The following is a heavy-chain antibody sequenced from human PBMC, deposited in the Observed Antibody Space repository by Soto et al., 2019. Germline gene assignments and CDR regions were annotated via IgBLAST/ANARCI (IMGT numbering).Heavy chain of an antibody. V-gene: IGHV4-34*01. Sequence: SETLSLTCAVYGGSFSGYYWSWIRQPPGKGLEWIGEINHSGSTNYNPSLKSRITINPDTSKNQFSLQLNSVTPEDTAVYYCAREGISGPAFRTYYYYMDVWGKGTTVTVSS. CDR3: AREGISGPAFRTYYYYMDV. CDR2: INHSGST. D-gene: IGHD2-15*01. CDR1: GGSFSGYY. J-gene: IGHJ6*03.